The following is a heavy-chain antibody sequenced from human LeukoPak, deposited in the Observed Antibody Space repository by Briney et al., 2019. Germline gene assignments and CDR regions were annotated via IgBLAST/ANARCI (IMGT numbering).Heavy chain of an antibody. CDR1: GYTFTSYA. Sequence: GASVKVSCKASGYTFTSYAMHWVRQAPGQRLEWMGWINAGNGNTKYSQKFQGRVTMTTDTSTSTAYMELRSLRSDDTAVYYCARERTTVTPTRADYWAREPWSPSPQ. V-gene: IGHV1-3*01. J-gene: IGHJ4*02. D-gene: IGHD4-17*01. CDR3: ARERTTVTPTRADY. CDR2: INAGNGNT.